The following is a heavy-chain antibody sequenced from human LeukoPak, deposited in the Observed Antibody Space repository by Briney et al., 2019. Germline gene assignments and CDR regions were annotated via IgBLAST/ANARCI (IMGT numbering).Heavy chain of an antibody. CDR1: GGSINSFA. J-gene: IGHJ4*02. V-gene: IGHV1-69*13. Sequence: SVKVSCKASGGSINSFAISWVRQAPGQGLEWMGGIIPIFGTVNHAQKFKGRVTVTADESTGTAYMELSSLRSDDTAVYYCTRGGGGTANFIYRSDFWGQGTLVTVPS. CDR3: TRGGGGTANFIYRSDF. CDR2: IIPIFGTV. D-gene: IGHD2-8*02.